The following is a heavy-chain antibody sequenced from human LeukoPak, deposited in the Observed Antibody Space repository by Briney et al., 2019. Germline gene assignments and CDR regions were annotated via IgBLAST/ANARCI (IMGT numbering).Heavy chain of an antibody. CDR3: ARAKQYYYDSSGYYSPFDY. D-gene: IGHD3-22*01. CDR1: GFTVSSNY. J-gene: IGHJ4*02. CDR2: IYSGGST. V-gene: IGHV3-66*01. Sequence: GGSLRLSCAASGFTVSSNYMSWVRQAPGKGLEWVSVIYSGGSTYYADSVKGRFTISRDNSKNTLYLQMNSLRAEDTAVYYCARAKQYYYDSSGYYSPFDYWGQGTLVTVSS.